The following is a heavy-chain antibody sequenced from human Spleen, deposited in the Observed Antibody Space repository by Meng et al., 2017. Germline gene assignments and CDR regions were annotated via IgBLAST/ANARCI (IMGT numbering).Heavy chain of an antibody. CDR1: GGSISSRSYY. Sequence: SETLSLTCTVSGGSISSRSYYWGWLHQPPGKGLEWIGIIYYSETKYYNPSLKRRVTISVDTSKSQFPLKLSSVTDGETAVYYGARGNDLGNWFDPWGQGTLVTVSS. CDR3: ARGNDLGNWFDP. CDR2: IYYSETK. V-gene: IGHV4-39*06. D-gene: IGHD3-16*01. J-gene: IGHJ5*02.